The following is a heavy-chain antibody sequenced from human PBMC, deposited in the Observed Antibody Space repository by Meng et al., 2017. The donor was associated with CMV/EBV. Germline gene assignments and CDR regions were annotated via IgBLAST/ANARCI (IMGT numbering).Heavy chain of an antibody. CDR3: AREDCSSTSCYTGYYGMDV. J-gene: IGHJ6*02. CDR2: IKQDGSEK. D-gene: IGHD2-2*02. Sequence: ESLKISCAASGFTFSRYWMSWVRQAPGKGLEWVANIKQDGSEKYYVDSVKGRFTISRDNAKNSLYLQMNSLRAEDTAVYYCAREDCSSTSCYTGYYGMDVWGQGTTVTVSS. V-gene: IGHV3-7*01. CDR1: GFTFSRYW.